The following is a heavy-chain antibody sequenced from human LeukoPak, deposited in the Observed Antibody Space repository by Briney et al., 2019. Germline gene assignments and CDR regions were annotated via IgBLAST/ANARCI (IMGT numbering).Heavy chain of an antibody. D-gene: IGHD3-9*01. J-gene: IGHJ4*02. CDR1: GYTFTSYG. CDR3: AKMYYDILTGYSPPDY. CDR2: ISAYNGNT. Sequence: ASVKVSCKASGYTFTSYGISWVRQAPGQGLEWMGWISAYNGNTNYAQKLQGRVTMTTDTSTSTAYMELRSLRSDDTAVYYCAKMYYDILTGYSPPDYWGQGILVTVSS. V-gene: IGHV1-18*01.